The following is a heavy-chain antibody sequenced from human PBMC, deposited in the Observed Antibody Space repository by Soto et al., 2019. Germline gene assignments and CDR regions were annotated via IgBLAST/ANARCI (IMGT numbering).Heavy chain of an antibody. D-gene: IGHD3-10*01. CDR2: IIPIFGTA. V-gene: IGHV1-69*06. CDR1: GGTFSSYA. CDR3: SRSYVITMVRGVSIQPPPEEGMDV. Sequence: QVQLVQSGAEVKKPGSSVKVSCKASGGTFSSYAISWVRQAPGQGLEWMGGIIPIFGTANYAQKFQGRVTIPADNSTSTAYMELGSLRSEDTAVYYCSRSYVITMVRGVSIQPPPEEGMDVWGQGTTVTVSS. J-gene: IGHJ6*02.